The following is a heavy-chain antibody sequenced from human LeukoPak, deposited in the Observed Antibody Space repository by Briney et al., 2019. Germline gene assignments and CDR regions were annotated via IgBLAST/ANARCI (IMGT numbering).Heavy chain of an antibody. V-gene: IGHV1-46*01. CDR2: INPSGGST. Sequence: GASVKVSCKASGYTFTSYYMHWVRQAPGQGLEWMGIINPSGGSTSYAQKFQGRVTMTRGTSTSTVYMELSSLRSEDTAVYYCARAGIVGATWFDPWGQGTLVTVSS. CDR1: GYTFTSYY. D-gene: IGHD1-26*01. CDR3: ARAGIVGATWFDP. J-gene: IGHJ5*02.